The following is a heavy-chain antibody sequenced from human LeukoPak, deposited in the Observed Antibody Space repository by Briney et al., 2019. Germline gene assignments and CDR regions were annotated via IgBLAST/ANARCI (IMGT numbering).Heavy chain of an antibody. Sequence: ASVKVSCKASGYTFSRHAISWVRQAPGQGLEWMGWISAYNGNTNYAQRLQGRVTMTTDTSTSTAYMELRSLRSDDTAVYYCARARVVVAATPSWFDPWGQGTLVTVSS. CDR3: ARARVVVAATPSWFDP. D-gene: IGHD2-15*01. CDR1: GYTFSRHA. J-gene: IGHJ5*02. CDR2: ISAYNGNT. V-gene: IGHV1-18*01.